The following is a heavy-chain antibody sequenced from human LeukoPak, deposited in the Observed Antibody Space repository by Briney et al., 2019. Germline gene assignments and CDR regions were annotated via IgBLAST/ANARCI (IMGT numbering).Heavy chain of an antibody. CDR3: ARLKRVSGGYFDL. D-gene: IGHD3-10*01. CDR2: IYYSGST. CDR1: GGSISSYY. J-gene: IGHJ2*01. Sequence: PSETLSLXCTVSGGSISSYYWSWIRQPPGKGLEWIGYIYYSGSTNYNPSLKSRVTILVDTSKNQFSLKLSSVTAADTAVYYCARLKRVSGGYFDLWGRGTLVTVSS. V-gene: IGHV4-59*01.